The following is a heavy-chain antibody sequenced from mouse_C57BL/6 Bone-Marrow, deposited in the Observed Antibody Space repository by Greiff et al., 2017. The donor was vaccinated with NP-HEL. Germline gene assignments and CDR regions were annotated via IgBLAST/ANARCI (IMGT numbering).Heavy chain of an antibody. CDR3: ARRILRGDYAMDY. CDR1: GFTFSSYA. D-gene: IGHD1-1*01. CDR2: ISDGGSYT. J-gene: IGHJ4*01. Sequence: EVMLVASGGGLVKPGGSLKLSCAASGFTFSSYAMSWVRQTPEKRLEWVATISDGGSYTYYPDNVKGRFTISRDNAKNNLYLQMSHLKSEDTAMYDSARRILRGDYAMDYWGQGTSVTVSS. V-gene: IGHV5-4*03.